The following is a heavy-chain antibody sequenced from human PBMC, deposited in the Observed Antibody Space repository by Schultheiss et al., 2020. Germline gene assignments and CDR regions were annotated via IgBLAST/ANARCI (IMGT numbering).Heavy chain of an antibody. Sequence: GGSLRLSCAASGFTFSSYSMNWVRQAPGKGLEWVSSISSSSSYIYYADSVKGRVTISRDNAKNSLYLQMNSLRAEDTAVYYCARDLLLWFGELSATTPEDYYYYYGMDVWGQGTTVTVSS. CDR3: ARDLLLWFGELSATTPEDYYYYYGMDV. V-gene: IGHV3-21*01. CDR2: ISSSSSYI. D-gene: IGHD3-10*01. J-gene: IGHJ6*02. CDR1: GFTFSSYS.